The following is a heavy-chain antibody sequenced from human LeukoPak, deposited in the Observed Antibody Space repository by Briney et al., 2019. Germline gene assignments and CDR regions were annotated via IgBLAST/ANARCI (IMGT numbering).Heavy chain of an antibody. CDR3: AKDQPTYYYYMDV. V-gene: IGHV3-23*01. CDR1: GFTFSTYA. J-gene: IGHJ6*03. CDR2: ISGISNNT. Sequence: GGSLRLSCAASGFTFSTYAMSWVRQAPGKGLEWVSTISGISNNTYYADSVKGRFTISRDNSKNTLYLQMNSLRAEDTAVYYCAKDQPTYYYYMDVWGKGTTVTVSS.